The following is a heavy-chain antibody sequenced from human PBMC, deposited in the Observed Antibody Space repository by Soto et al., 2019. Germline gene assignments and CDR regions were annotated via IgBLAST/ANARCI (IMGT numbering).Heavy chain of an antibody. CDR1: GGTFSNYA. J-gene: IGHJ3*01. D-gene: IGHD2-2*01. Sequence: QVQLVQSGAEVKKPGSSVKVSCKASGGTFSNYAITWVRQAPGQGLEWLGGIIPLFGTTSYAQKFQGRVTITADESTSTVYMDLRSLTSDDTAVYFCATSSSSTTDDAFDFWGQGTVVNVSS. V-gene: IGHV1-69*01. CDR2: IIPLFGTT. CDR3: ATSSSSTTDDAFDF.